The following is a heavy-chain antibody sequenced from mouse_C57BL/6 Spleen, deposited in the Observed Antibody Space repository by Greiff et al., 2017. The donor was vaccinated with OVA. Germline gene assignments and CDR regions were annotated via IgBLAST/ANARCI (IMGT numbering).Heavy chain of an antibody. V-gene: IGHV1-82*01. CDR2: IYPGDGDT. J-gene: IGHJ4*01. Sequence: QVHVKQSGPELVKPGASVKISCKASGYAFSSSWMNWVKQRPGKGLEWIGRIYPGDGDTNYNGKFKGKATLTADKSSSTAYIQLSSLTSEDSAVYFCAGGGRFLDYWGQGTSVTVSS. CDR3: AGGGRFLDY. CDR1: GYAFSSSW.